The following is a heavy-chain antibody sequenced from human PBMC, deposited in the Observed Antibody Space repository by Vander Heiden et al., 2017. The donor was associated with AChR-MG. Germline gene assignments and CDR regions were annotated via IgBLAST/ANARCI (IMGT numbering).Heavy chain of an antibody. J-gene: IGHJ4*02. D-gene: IGHD3-3*01. CDR3: ASLLYDFWSGYYYYFDY. CDR2: IYYSGST. CDR1: GGSISSSSYY. V-gene: IGHV4-39*01. Sequence: QLQLQESGPGLVKPSEPLSLTCTVSGGSISSSSYYWGWIRQPPGKGLEWIGSIYYSGSTYYNPSLKSRVTISVDTSKNQFSLKLSSVTAADTAVYYCASLLYDFWSGYYYYFDYWGQGTLVTVSS.